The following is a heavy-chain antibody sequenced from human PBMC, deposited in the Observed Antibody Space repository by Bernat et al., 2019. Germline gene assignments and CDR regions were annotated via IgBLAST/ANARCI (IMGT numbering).Heavy chain of an antibody. CDR3: ASYSGSYAFVS. J-gene: IGHJ4*02. Sequence: EVQLVESGGDLVQPGGSLRLSCAASGFTFSNYWMSWVRQAPGMGLEWVANIKQDGSDKYYVDSVKGRFTISRDNAKNSLYLQMNSLRAEDTAVYYCASYSGSYAFVSWGQGTLVTVSS. CDR2: IKQDGSDK. V-gene: IGHV3-7*03. D-gene: IGHD1-26*01. CDR1: GFTFSNYW.